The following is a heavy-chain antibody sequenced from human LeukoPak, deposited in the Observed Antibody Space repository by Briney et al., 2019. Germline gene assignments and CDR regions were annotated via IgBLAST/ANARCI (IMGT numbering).Heavy chain of an antibody. D-gene: IGHD6-13*01. CDR1: GYTFTDYY. V-gene: IGHV1-2*02. CDR2: INPNSGDT. J-gene: IGHJ5*02. CDR3: ARMWSTATSGWNWFDP. Sequence: ASVKVSCKASGYTFTDYYVYWVRQAPGQGLEWMGWINPNSGDTNYAQKFQGRVTMTRDTSISTAYMDLSSLGSDDTAMYYCARMWSTATSGWNWFDPWGQGTLVTVSS.